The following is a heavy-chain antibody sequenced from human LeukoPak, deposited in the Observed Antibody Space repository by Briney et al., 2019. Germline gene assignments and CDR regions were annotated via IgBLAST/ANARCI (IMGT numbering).Heavy chain of an antibody. J-gene: IGHJ4*02. CDR1: GFTFTNYG. CDR3: SRGSGWLSVY. Sequence: PGGSLRLSCSASGFTFTNYGMSWVRQAPGKGLEWIGFISGGTTEYAASVKGRFTISRDDSTSIAYLQMNSLTTEDTAVYYCSRGSGWLSVYWGQGTLVTVSS. V-gene: IGHV3-49*04. D-gene: IGHD6-19*01. CDR2: ISGGTT.